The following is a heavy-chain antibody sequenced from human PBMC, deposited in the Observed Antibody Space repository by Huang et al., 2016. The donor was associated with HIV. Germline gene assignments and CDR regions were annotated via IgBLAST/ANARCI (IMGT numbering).Heavy chain of an antibody. J-gene: IGHJ2*01. Sequence: QMRFQESGPGLVKPSGTLSLTCNVSGGSINTGRYFWGWIRQPPGKGLEWVGSLYDIGKMHSDPSLKGRLTMSADTSKNQFSLTRSSVTAADTAIYYCARNHDFWRGRMFAISYFDVWGRGTLVTVAS. V-gene: IGHV4-39*01. CDR3: ARNHDFWRGRMFAISYFDV. D-gene: IGHD3-3*01. CDR2: LYDIGKM. CDR1: GGSINTGRYF.